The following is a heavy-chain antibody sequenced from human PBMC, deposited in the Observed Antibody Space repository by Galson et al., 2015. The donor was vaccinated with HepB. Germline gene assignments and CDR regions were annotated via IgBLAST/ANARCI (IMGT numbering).Heavy chain of an antibody. J-gene: IGHJ6*02. CDR2: TSYDGSNK. D-gene: IGHD2-15*01. CDR3: AKDRGPGGQHDITRGYYGVDV. Sequence: SLRLSCAASGFTLSIYAMHWVRQAPGKGLEWVAFTSYDGSNKYYADSVKGRFTISRDNSKNTLYMQMNSLRAEDTAVYYCAKDRGPGGQHDITRGYYGVDVWGQGTTVTVSS. CDR1: GFTLSIYA. V-gene: IGHV3-30*18.